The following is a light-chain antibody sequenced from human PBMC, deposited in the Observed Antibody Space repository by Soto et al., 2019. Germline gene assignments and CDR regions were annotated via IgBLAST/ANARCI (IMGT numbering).Light chain of an antibody. J-gene: IGKJ4*01. CDR2: GAS. V-gene: IGKV3-11*01. CDR3: QQRSSWPRLS. Sequence: EIVLTQSPATLSLSPGERATLSCRASQSVSSYLAWYQQKPGQAPRLLIYGASTRATGIPDRFSGSGSGTDFTLTISSLEPEDFAVYYCQQRSSWPRLSFGGGTKVDIK. CDR1: QSVSSY.